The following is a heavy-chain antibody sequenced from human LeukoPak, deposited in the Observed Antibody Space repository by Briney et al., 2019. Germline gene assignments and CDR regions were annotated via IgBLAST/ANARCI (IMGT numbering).Heavy chain of an antibody. CDR2: ISYDGSSK. CDR3: ASLVTIYGVVASDFDY. CDR1: GFTFSTNA. Sequence: QPGGSLRLSCVASGFTFSTNAMHWVRQAPGKGLEWVAVISYDGSSKYYGDSVKGRFTISRDNSQNTVYLQMNSLRGEDSAVYYCASLVTIYGVVASDFDYWGQGTLVTVSS. V-gene: IGHV3-30*04. D-gene: IGHD3-3*01. J-gene: IGHJ4*02.